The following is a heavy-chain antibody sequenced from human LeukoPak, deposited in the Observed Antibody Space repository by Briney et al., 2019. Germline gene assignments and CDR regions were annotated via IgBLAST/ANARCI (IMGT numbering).Heavy chain of an antibody. V-gene: IGHV3-74*01. CDR2: INRDGSIT. Sequence: PGGSLRLSCAASGFTFSRYWMHWVRQAPGKGLVRVSRINRDGSITSYADSVKGRFTISRDNAKNTLYLQMNSLRAEDTAVYYCAREDRSSLDYWGQGTPVTVSS. CDR1: GFTFSRYW. CDR3: AREDRSSLDY. J-gene: IGHJ4*02. D-gene: IGHD6-13*01.